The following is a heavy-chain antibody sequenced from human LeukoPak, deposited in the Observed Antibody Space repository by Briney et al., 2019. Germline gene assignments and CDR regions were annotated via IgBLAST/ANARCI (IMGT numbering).Heavy chain of an antibody. D-gene: IGHD3-22*01. CDR1: GYTFTSYY. CDR2: INPSGGST. Sequence: ASVKVSCKASGYTFTSYYMHWVRQAPGQGLEWMGIINPSGGSTSYAQKFQGRVTMTRDMSTSTVYMELSSLRSEDTALYYCARSPADYYDSSGLYPIWREPFDYWGQGTLVTVSS. V-gene: IGHV1-46*01. CDR3: ARSPADYYDSSGLYPIWREPFDY. J-gene: IGHJ4*02.